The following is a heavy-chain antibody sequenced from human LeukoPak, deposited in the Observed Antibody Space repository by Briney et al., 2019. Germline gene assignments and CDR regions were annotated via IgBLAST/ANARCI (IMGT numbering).Heavy chain of an antibody. J-gene: IGHJ4*02. Sequence: PGGSLRLSCAASGFTFSKYWMLSVRQAPGKGLESVSRINTDGTVTTYADSVKGRFTVSSDNVDNTMFLQMNSVRDEDAAVYYCATKQWLAPPPDSWGQGTPVTVSS. D-gene: IGHD6-19*01. CDR2: INTDGTVT. V-gene: IGHV3-74*01. CDR3: ATKQWLAPPPDS. CDR1: GFTFSKYW.